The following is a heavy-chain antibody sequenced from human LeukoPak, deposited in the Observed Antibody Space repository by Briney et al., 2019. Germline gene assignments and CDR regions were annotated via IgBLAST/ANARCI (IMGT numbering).Heavy chain of an antibody. CDR1: GFTFSSYS. CDR3: ARERGIAAAGLFDY. D-gene: IGHD6-13*01. V-gene: IGHV3-21*01. J-gene: IGHJ4*02. CDR2: ISSSSSYI. Sequence: PGGSLRLSCAASGFTFSSYSMNWVRQAPGKGLEWVSSISSSSSYIYYADSVKGRFTISRDNAKNSLYLQMNSLRAEDTAVYYCARERGIAAAGLFDYWGQGTLVTVSS.